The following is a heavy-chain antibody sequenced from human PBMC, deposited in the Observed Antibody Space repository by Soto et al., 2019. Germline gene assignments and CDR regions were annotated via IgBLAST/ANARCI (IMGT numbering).Heavy chain of an antibody. CDR2: IYWDDDK. Sequence: QITLKASGPTLVKPTQTLTLTCTFSGFSLSTSGVGVAWIRQPPGKALEWLALIYWDDDKRYRPSLESRLTITKHTSKNQVVLTMTNMDSVDTATYYCAYLPCSGGSCYWFSFSGMDVWGQGTTVTVSS. D-gene: IGHD2-15*01. CDR1: GFSLSTSGVG. J-gene: IGHJ6*02. V-gene: IGHV2-5*02. CDR3: AYLPCSGGSCYWFSFSGMDV.